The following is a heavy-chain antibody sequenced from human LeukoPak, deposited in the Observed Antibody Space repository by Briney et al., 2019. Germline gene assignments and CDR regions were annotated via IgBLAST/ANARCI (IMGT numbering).Heavy chain of an antibody. J-gene: IGHJ5*02. V-gene: IGHV3-23*01. CDR3: ARVYSSSWYSMGRVGNWFDP. Sequence: GGSLRLSCAASGFTFSSYAMSWVRQAPGKGLEWVSAISGSGGSTYYADSVKGRFTISRDNSKNTLYLQMNSLRAEDTAVYYCARVYSSSWYSMGRVGNWFDPWGQGTLVTVSS. CDR2: ISGSGGST. CDR1: GFTFSSYA. D-gene: IGHD6-13*01.